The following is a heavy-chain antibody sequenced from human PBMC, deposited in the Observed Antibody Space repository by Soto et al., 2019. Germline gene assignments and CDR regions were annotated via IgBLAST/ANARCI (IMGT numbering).Heavy chain of an antibody. CDR3: AKAKTTGTVRAEVFDY. V-gene: IGHV3-30*18. D-gene: IGHD1-1*01. Sequence: GGSLRLSCAASGFTFSSYGMHWVRQAPGKGLEWVAVISYDGSNKYYADSVKGRFTISRDNSKNTLYLQMNSLRAEDTAVYYCAKAKTTGTVRAEVFDYWGQGTLVTVSS. CDR2: ISYDGSNK. CDR1: GFTFSSYG. J-gene: IGHJ4*02.